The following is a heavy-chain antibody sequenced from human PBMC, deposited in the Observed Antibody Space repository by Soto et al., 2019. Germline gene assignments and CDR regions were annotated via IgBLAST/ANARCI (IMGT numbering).Heavy chain of an antibody. CDR1: GFTFSSYA. Sequence: GGSLRLSCAASGFTFSSYAMSWVRQAPGKGLEWVSAISGSGGSTYYADSVKGRFTISRDNSKNTLYLQMNSLRAEDTAVYYCAKVGEYSGHEGANYYYYYMDVWGKGTTVTVSS. V-gene: IGHV3-23*01. CDR3: AKVGEYSGHEGANYYYYYMDV. J-gene: IGHJ6*03. CDR2: ISGSGGST. D-gene: IGHD5-12*01.